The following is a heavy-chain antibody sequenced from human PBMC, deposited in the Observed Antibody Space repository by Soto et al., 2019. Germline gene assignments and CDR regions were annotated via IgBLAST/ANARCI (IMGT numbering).Heavy chain of an antibody. J-gene: IGHJ4*02. CDR3: ARHRSSYGVYYFEY. Sequence: SETLSLTCIVSGGFISNYYWSWIRQPPWKGLEWIGYIYYSGSTNYNPSLTSRVTISVDTSKNQFSLKLSSVTAADTAVYYCARHRSSYGVYYFEYWGEGTLDTVTS. CDR1: GGFISNYY. D-gene: IGHD5-18*01. V-gene: IGHV4-59*08. CDR2: IYYSGST.